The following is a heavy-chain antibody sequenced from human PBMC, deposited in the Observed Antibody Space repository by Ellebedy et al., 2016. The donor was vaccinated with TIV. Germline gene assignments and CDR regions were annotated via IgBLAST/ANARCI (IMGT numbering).Heavy chain of an antibody. CDR1: GFTFGESW. D-gene: IGHD5-12*01. Sequence: GESLKISCAASGFTFGESWMSWVRQAPGGGLEWVANIKPDGTAEFYVDSVMGRFTISRDNAKNTLYLQMNSLRVEDTAVYYCVRDSGPPGHTKTDAFDVWGRGTTVTVSS. CDR2: IKPDGTAE. CDR3: VRDSGPPGHTKTDAFDV. V-gene: IGHV3-7*01. J-gene: IGHJ3*01.